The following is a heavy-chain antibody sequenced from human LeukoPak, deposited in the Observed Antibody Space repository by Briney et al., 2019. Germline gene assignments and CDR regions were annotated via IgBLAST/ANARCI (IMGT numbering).Heavy chain of an antibody. D-gene: IGHD3-3*01. Sequence: GGSLRLSCVTSGFTFKNYGMHWVRQAPGKGLEWVAIIWYDGSKTYYGDSVKGRFTISRDNSKNTLYLQMNSLRVEDTAVYFCAKDRDFWRGYPYAFDIWGQGTMVTVPS. CDR3: AKDRDFWRGYPYAFDI. V-gene: IGHV3-33*06. CDR2: IWYDGSKT. CDR1: GFTFKNYG. J-gene: IGHJ3*02.